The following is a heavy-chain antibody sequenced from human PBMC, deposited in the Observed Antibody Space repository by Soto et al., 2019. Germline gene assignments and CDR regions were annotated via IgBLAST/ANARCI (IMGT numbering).Heavy chain of an antibody. V-gene: IGHV3-30-3*01. CDR1: GFTFSSYA. Sequence: PGGSLRLSCAASGFTFSSYAMHWVRQAPGKGLEWVAVISYDGSNKYYADSVKGRFTISRDNSKNTLYLQMNSLRAEDTAVYYCARDFGRLPRLGFGVVAPDGTFDYWGQGTLVTVSS. D-gene: IGHD3-3*01. J-gene: IGHJ4*02. CDR3: ARDFGRLPRLGFGVVAPDGTFDY. CDR2: ISYDGSNK.